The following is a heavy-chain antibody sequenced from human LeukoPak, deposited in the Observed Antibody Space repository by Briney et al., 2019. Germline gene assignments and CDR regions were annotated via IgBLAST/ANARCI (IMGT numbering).Heavy chain of an antibody. CDR2: ISGSGGST. J-gene: IGHJ4*02. CDR1: GFTFTTYA. D-gene: IGHD1-14*01. CDR3: ARDGTRGRTFDY. Sequence: GGSLRLSCAASGFTFTTYAMSWVRQAPGRGLEWVSAISGSGGSTDYADSVKGRFTISRDNSKNTLYLQMNSLRAEDTAVYYCARDGTRGRTFDYWGQGTLVTVSS. V-gene: IGHV3-23*01.